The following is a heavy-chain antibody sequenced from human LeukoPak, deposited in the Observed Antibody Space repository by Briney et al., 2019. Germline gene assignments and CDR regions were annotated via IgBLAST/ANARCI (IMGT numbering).Heavy chain of an antibody. Sequence: SETLSLTCSVSGASISSYFWSWIRQPPGKGLEWIGYIYYSGTTNHNPSLKSRIATSLDTSKKQFSLRMRSVTAADTAVYYCARSTSGYYSKHYYFYMDVWGKGTTVTVSS. D-gene: IGHD3-22*01. V-gene: IGHV4-59*01. CDR2: IYYSGTT. CDR3: ARSTSGYYSKHYYFYMDV. J-gene: IGHJ6*03. CDR1: GASISSYF.